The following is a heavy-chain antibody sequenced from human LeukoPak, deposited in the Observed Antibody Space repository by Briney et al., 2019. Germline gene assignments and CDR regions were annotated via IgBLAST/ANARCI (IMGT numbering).Heavy chain of an antibody. CDR2: IYTSGST. Sequence: SETLSLTCTVSGGSISSYYWSWIRQPPGKGLEWIGYIYTSGSTNYNPSLKSRVTISVDTSKNQFSLKLSSVTAAEAAVYYCARHGWAAREFSFYYYYMDVWGKGTTVTVSS. CDR3: ARHGWAAREFSFYYYYMDV. V-gene: IGHV4-4*09. J-gene: IGHJ6*03. CDR1: GGSISSYY. D-gene: IGHD3-16*02.